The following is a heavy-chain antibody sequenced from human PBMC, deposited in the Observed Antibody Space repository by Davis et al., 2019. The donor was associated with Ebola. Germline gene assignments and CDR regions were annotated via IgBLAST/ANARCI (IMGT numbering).Heavy chain of an antibody. CDR1: GGSISSGGYY. D-gene: IGHD3-10*01. Sequence: PSETLSLTCTVSGGSISSGGYYWSWIRQHPGKGLEWIGYIYYSGSTYYNPSLKSRVTISVDTSKNQFSLKLSSVTAADTAVYYCARDRYYGSGSYTPSHYYMDVWGKGTTVTVSS. CDR2: IYYSGST. J-gene: IGHJ6*03. CDR3: ARDRYYGSGSYTPSHYYMDV. V-gene: IGHV4-31*03.